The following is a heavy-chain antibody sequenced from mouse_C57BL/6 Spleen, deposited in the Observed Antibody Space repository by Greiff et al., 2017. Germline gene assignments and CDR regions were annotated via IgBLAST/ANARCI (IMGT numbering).Heavy chain of an antibody. J-gene: IGHJ1*03. D-gene: IGHD1-1*01. CDR3: AGQLYITRVVRWYFDV. Sequence: QVQLQQPGAELVKPGASVKLSCKASGYTFTSYWMHWVKQRPGRGLEWIGRIDPNSGGTKYNEKFKSKATLTVDKPSSAAYMQLSSLTSEDSAVYYCAGQLYITRVVRWYFDVWGTGTTVTVSS. CDR1: GYTFTSYW. V-gene: IGHV1-72*01. CDR2: IDPNSGGT.